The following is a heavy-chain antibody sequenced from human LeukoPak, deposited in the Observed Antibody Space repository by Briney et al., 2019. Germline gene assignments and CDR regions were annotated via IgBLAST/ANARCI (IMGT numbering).Heavy chain of an antibody. CDR2: ISNTGSYT. CDR1: GFSFADEY. CDR3: ARSRGAGPGAYFDY. V-gene: IGHV3-11*03. J-gene: IGHJ4*02. Sequence: GGSLRLSCAVSGFSFADEYMGWIRQAPGQGLEWVSYISNTGSYTNYADSVEGRFTISRDNTENSLYLQMNSLRAEDTAVYYCARSRGAGPGAYFDYWGQGTLVTVTS. D-gene: IGHD6-19*01.